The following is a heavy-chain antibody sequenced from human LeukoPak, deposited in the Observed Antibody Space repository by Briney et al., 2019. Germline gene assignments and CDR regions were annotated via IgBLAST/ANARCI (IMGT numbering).Heavy chain of an antibody. D-gene: IGHD3-22*01. CDR1: GFTFSSYG. CDR2: IWYDGSNK. Sequence: PGGSLRLSCAASGFTFSSYGMHWVRQAPGKGLEWVAVIWYDGSNKYYADSVKVRFTISRDNSQNTLYLQMNSLRAEDTAVYYCARNSSGYYYDYYYYGMDVWGQGTTVTVSS. CDR3: ARNSSGYYYDYYYYGMDV. J-gene: IGHJ6*02. V-gene: IGHV3-33*01.